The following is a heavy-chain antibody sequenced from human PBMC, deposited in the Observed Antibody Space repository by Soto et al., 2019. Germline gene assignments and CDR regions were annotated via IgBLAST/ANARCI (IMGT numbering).Heavy chain of an antibody. J-gene: IGHJ4*02. D-gene: IGHD4-17*01. CDR2: INPNSGGT. CDR3: ARCLVVNGDYYFDY. CDR1: GYTFTGYY. Sequence: ASVKVSCKASGYTFTGYYMHWVRQAPGQGLEWMGWINPNSGGTNYAQKFQGWVTMTRDTSISTAYMELSRLRSDDTAVYYCARCLVVNGDYYFDYWGQGTLVTVSS. V-gene: IGHV1-2*04.